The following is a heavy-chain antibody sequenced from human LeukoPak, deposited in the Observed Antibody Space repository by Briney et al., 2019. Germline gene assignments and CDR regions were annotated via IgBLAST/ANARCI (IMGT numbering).Heavy chain of an antibody. J-gene: IGHJ4*02. V-gene: IGHV1-18*01. Sequence: ASVKVSCKASGYTFTSYGISWVRQAPGQGLEWMGWISAYNGNTNYAQKLQGRVTMTTDTSTSTAYMELRSLRSDDTAVYYCARAAGYCGSTSCYIFDYWGQGTLVTVSS. D-gene: IGHD2-2*01. CDR3: ARAAGYCGSTSCYIFDY. CDR1: GYTFTSYG. CDR2: ISAYNGNT.